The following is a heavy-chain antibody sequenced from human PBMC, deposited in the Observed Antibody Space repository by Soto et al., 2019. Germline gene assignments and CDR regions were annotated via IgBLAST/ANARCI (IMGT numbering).Heavy chain of an antibody. Sequence: PGGSLRLSCAASGFTFNNYAMTWVRQAPGVGLEWVSTISGSGATTYYTDSVKGRFTISRDNSKHTLSLQMNSLRADDTAMHYCAKGDCSGGSCYRGFDSWGQGALVTVSS. V-gene: IGHV3-23*01. CDR3: AKGDCSGGSCYRGFDS. J-gene: IGHJ4*02. CDR1: GFTFNNYA. D-gene: IGHD2-15*01. CDR2: ISGSGATT.